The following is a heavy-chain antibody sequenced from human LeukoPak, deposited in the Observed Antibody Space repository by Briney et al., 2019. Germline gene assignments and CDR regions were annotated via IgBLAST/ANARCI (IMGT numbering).Heavy chain of an antibody. J-gene: IGHJ4*02. Sequence: GGSLRLSCTVSGFTVSSNSMSWVRQAPGKGLEWLSFIYSGGNAHCSDSVKGRFTISRDNSKNTLYLQMNSLRADDTAVYYCARRAGEYSHPYDYWGQGTLVTVSS. CDR2: IYSGGNA. D-gene: IGHD4-17*01. V-gene: IGHV3-53*01. CDR1: GFTVSSNS. CDR3: ARRAGEYSHPYDY.